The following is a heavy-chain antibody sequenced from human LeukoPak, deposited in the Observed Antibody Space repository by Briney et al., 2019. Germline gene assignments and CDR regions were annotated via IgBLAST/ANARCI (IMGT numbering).Heavy chain of an antibody. D-gene: IGHD3-16*01. J-gene: IGHJ2*01. CDR2: IYTSGST. Sequence: PSGTLSLTCTVSGGSISSYYWSWIRQPAGKGLEWIGRIYTSGSTNYNPSLKSRVTISVDKSKNQFSLKLSSVTAADTAVYYCARGPLIWGYFDLWGRGTLVTVSS. CDR3: ARGPLIWGYFDL. CDR1: GGSISSYY. V-gene: IGHV4-4*07.